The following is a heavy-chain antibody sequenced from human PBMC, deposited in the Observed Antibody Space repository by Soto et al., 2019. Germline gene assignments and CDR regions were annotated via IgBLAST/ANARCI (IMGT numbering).Heavy chain of an antibody. J-gene: IGHJ6*02. CDR2: ISAYNGNT. D-gene: IGHD6-13*01. CDR1: GYTFTSYG. CDR3: ARGGAAAGTPHYYYYYGMDV. V-gene: IGHV1-18*01. Sequence: QVQLVQSGAEVKKPGASVKVSCKASGYTFTSYGISWVRQAPGQGLEWMGWISAYNGNTNYAQKLQGRATMTTDTSTSTAYMELRSLRSDDTAVYYCARGGAAAGTPHYYYYYGMDVWGQGTTVTVSS.